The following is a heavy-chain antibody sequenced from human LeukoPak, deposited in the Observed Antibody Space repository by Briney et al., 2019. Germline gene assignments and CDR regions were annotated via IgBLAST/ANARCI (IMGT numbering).Heavy chain of an antibody. J-gene: IGHJ6*03. Sequence: GGSLRLSCAASGFTFSSYSIHWVRQAPGKGLEWVAVISYDGSNKYYADSVKGRFTISRDNSKNTVYLHMNSLRAEDTAVYYCARALDSSSSYYYYYMDVWGKGTTVTVSS. CDR3: ARALDSSSSYYYYYMDV. D-gene: IGHD6-6*01. V-gene: IGHV3-30*04. CDR2: ISYDGSNK. CDR1: GFTFSSYS.